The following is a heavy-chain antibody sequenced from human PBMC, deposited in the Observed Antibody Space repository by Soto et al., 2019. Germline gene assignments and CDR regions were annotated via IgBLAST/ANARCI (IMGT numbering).Heavy chain of an antibody. Sequence: GASVKVSCKVPGYTLTELSMHWVRQAPGKGLEWMGGFDPEDGETIYAQKFQGRVTMTADTSTSTAYMELSSLRSEDTAVYYCAGDSVAAAGPRANYYYYYGMDVWGQGTTVTVSS. D-gene: IGHD6-13*01. CDR1: GYTLTELS. CDR3: AGDSVAAAGPRANYYYYYGMDV. CDR2: FDPEDGET. V-gene: IGHV1-24*01. J-gene: IGHJ6*02.